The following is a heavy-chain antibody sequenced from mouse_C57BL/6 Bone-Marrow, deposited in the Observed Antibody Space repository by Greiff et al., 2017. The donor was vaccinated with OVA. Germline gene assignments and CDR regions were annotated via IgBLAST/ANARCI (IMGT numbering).Heavy chain of an antibody. Sequence: QVQLQQSGAELVRPGTSVKVSCKASGYAFTNYLIEWVKQRPGQGLEWIGVINPGSGGTNYNEKFKGKATLTADKSSSTAYMQLSSLTSEDSAVYFCARRDYLLPLFDVWGQGTTLTVSS. CDR2: INPGSGGT. J-gene: IGHJ2*01. CDR1: GYAFTNYL. D-gene: IGHD5-5*01. V-gene: IGHV1-54*01. CDR3: ARRDYLLPLFDV.